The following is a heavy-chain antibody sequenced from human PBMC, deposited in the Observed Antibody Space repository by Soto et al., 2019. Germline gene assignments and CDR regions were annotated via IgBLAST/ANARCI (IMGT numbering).Heavy chain of an antibody. D-gene: IGHD6-25*01. CDR2: ISSSGSTI. J-gene: IGHJ4*02. CDR3: ARVTGYLALDY. V-gene: IGHV3-48*03. Sequence: GGSLRLSCAASGFTFSSYEMNWVRQAPGKGLEWVSYISSSGSTIYYADSVKGRFTISRDNAKNSLYLQMNSLRAEDTAVYYCARVTGYLALDYWGQGTLVTVSS. CDR1: GFTFSSYE.